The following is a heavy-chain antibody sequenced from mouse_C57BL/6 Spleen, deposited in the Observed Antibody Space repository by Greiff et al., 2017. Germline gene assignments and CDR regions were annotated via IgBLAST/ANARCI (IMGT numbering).Heavy chain of an antibody. CDR1: GFSLTSYG. D-gene: IGHD2-4*01. V-gene: IGHV2-5*01. Sequence: VQLQQSGPGLVQPSQSLSITCTVSGFSLTSYGVHWVRQSPGKGLEWLGVIWRGGSTDYNAAFMSRLSITQDNSKSQVFFKMNSLQADDTAIYYCAKNRDDYDYAMDYWGQGTSVTVSS. CDR2: IWRGGST. CDR3: AKNRDDYDYAMDY. J-gene: IGHJ4*01.